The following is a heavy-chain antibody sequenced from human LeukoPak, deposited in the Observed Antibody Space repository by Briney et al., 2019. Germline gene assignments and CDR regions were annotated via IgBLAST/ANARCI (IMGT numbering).Heavy chain of an antibody. V-gene: IGHV1-69*04. J-gene: IGHJ5*02. Sequence: GSSVKVSCKASGGTFSSYAISWVRQAPGQGLEWMARIIPIFGIANYAQKFQGRVTITADKSTSTAYMELSSLRSEDTAVYYCASENSSGQGGGANWFDPWGQGTLVTVSS. D-gene: IGHD6-19*01. CDR3: ASENSSGQGGGANWFDP. CDR1: GGTFSSYA. CDR2: IIPIFGIA.